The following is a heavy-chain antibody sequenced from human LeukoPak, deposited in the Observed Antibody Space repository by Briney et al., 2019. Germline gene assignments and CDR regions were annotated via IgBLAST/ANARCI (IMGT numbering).Heavy chain of an antibody. V-gene: IGHV4-61*05. D-gene: IGHD3-10*01. CDR2: IYYSGST. J-gene: IGHJ4*02. Sequence: SETLSLTCTVSGGSISSTNYYWGWTRQPPGKGLEWIGYIYYSGSTNYNPSLKSRVTISVDTSKNQFSLKLSSVTAADTAVYYCARVIGVRGVIPHFDYWGQGTLVTVSS. CDR1: GGSISSTNYY. CDR3: ARVIGVRGVIPHFDY.